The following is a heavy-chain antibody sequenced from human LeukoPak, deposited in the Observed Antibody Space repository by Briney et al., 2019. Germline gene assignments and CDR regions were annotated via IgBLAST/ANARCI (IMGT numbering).Heavy chain of an antibody. J-gene: IGHJ4*02. Sequence: SETLSLTCTVSGGSISSGGYYWSWIRQHPGKGLEWIGYIYYSGSTYYNPSLKSRVTISVDTSKNQFSLKLSSVTAADTAVYYCARGQYYYDSSGYSDYRGQGTLVTVSS. D-gene: IGHD3-22*01. V-gene: IGHV4-31*03. CDR3: ARGQYYYDSSGYSDY. CDR2: IYYSGST. CDR1: GGSISSGGYY.